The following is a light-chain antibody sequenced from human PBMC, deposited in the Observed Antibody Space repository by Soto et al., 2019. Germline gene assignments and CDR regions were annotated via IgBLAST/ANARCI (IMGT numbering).Light chain of an antibody. CDR2: EVS. Sequence: QSVLTQPPSVSGAPGQRVTISCTGTSSDVGYYNFVSWYQLYPGKAPKLMIYEVSNRPSGVSHRFSGSKSGNTASLTISGLQADDEADYYCGSFASSSPYVFGTGTKVTVL. CDR1: SSDVGYYNF. V-gene: IGLV2-14*01. CDR3: GSFASSSPYV. J-gene: IGLJ1*01.